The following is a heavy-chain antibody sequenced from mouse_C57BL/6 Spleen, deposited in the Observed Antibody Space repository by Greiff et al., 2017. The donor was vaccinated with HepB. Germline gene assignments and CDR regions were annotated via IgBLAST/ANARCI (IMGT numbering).Heavy chain of an antibody. CDR2: INPSSGYT. CDR3: ARGRDFDY. CDR1: GYTFTSYT. J-gene: IGHJ2*01. V-gene: IGHV1-4*01. Sequence: VMLVESGAELARPGASVKMSCKASGYTFTSYTMHWVKQRPGQGLEWIGYINPSSGYTKYNQKFKDKATLTADKSSSTAYMQLSSLTSEDSAVYYCARGRDFDYWGQGTTLTVSS.